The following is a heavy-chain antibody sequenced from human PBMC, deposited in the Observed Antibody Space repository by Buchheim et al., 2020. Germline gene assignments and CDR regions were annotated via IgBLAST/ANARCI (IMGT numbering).Heavy chain of an antibody. D-gene: IGHD6-19*01. V-gene: IGHV1-46*03. Sequence: QVQLVQSGAEVKKPGASVKVSCKASGYTFTSSYMHWVRQAPGQGLEWMGMINPNGGSTIYAQRFQGRVTITRDTSTTTVYMELSSLRSEDTAVYYCARGYSSAWPTGEDWFDPWGQGTL. CDR1: GYTFTSSY. CDR3: ARGYSSAWPTGEDWFDP. J-gene: IGHJ5*02. CDR2: INPNGGST.